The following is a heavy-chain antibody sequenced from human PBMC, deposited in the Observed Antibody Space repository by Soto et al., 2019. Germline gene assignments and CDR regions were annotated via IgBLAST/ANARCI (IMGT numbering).Heavy chain of an antibody. V-gene: IGHV3-23*01. J-gene: IGHJ5*02. CDR1: GFTFSSYV. CDR2: ISGSGGST. Sequence: GGSLRLSCAASGFTFSSYVMSWVRQAPGKGLEWVSAISGSGGSTYYADSVKGRFTISRDNSKNTLYLQMNSLRAEDTAVYYCAKGYYYGSGSYYNPTPFDPWGQGTLVTVSS. CDR3: AKGYYYGSGSYYNPTPFDP. D-gene: IGHD3-10*01.